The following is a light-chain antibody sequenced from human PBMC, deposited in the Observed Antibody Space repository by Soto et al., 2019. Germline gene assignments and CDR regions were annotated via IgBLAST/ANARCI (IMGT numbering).Light chain of an antibody. CDR1: IIGSDP. CDR2: DDS. J-gene: IGLJ2*01. CDR3: QVWDSNSDHPV. V-gene: IGLV3-21*02. Sequence: SYELTQPPSVSVAPGQTARITCGGNIIGSDPMHWYQQKPGQAPVLVVYDDSDRPSGIPERFSGSKSGSTATLTISRVEAGDEADYYCQVWDSNSDHPVFGGGTKLTVL.